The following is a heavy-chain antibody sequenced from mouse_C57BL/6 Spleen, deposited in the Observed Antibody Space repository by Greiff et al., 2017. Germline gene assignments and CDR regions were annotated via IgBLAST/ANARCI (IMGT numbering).Heavy chain of an antibody. Sequence: EVQLVESGGGLVKPGGSLKLSCAASGFTFSDYGMHWVRQAPEKGLEWVAYISSGSSTIYYADTVKGRFTISRDHAKNTLFLQMTSLRSEDTALYYCARDWYYVHYAMDYWGQGPSVTVST. V-gene: IGHV5-17*01. J-gene: IGHJ4*01. D-gene: IGHD1-1*01. CDR2: ISSGSSTI. CDR3: ARDWYYVHYAMDY. CDR1: GFTFSDYG.